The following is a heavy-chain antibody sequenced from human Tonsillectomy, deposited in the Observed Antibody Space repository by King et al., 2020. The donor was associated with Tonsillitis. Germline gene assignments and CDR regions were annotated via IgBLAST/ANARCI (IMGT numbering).Heavy chain of an antibody. D-gene: IGHD1-26*01. V-gene: IGHV3-21*01. CDR2: ISSSSSYI. CDR3: ARDTGVGLWELFDY. CDR1: GFTFSSYN. Sequence: VQLVESGGGLVKPGGSLRLSCADSGFTFSSYNMNWVRQAPGKGLEWVSSISSSSSYIYYADSVKGRFTISRDTAKNSLYLHMSSLRAEDTAVYYCARDTGVGLWELFDYWGQGTLVTVSS. J-gene: IGHJ4*02.